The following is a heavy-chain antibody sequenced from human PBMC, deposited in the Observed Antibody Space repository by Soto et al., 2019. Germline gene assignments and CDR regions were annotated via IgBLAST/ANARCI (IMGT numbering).Heavy chain of an antibody. Sequence: PGGSLRLSCAASGFSFSSYGMYWVRQALGKGLEWVEVISYDGSNKYYAESVKCRFTISRDNSKNTLSPQLNSLRAEDTNVYYKAKDSVVVGATHVDYWGQGTLVTVSS. V-gene: IGHV3-30*18. CDR3: AKDSVVVGATHVDY. J-gene: IGHJ4*02. CDR1: GFSFSSYG. CDR2: ISYDGSNK. D-gene: IGHD1-26*01.